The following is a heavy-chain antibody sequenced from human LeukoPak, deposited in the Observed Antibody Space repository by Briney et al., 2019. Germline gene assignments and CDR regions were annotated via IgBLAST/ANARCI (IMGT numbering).Heavy chain of an antibody. CDR3: ARELGYCSSTSCYLYAFDI. CDR2: ISSSGSTI. D-gene: IGHD2-2*01. V-gene: IGHV3-11*01. Sequence: GGSLRLSCAASGFTFSDYYMSWLRQAPGKGLEWVSYISSSGSTIYYADSVKGRFTISRDNAKNSLYLQMNSLRAEDTAVYYCARELGYCSSTSCYLYAFDIWGQGTMVTVSS. J-gene: IGHJ3*02. CDR1: GFTFSDYY.